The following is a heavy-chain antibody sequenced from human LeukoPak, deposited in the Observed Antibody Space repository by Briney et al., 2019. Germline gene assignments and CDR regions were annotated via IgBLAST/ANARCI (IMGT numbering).Heavy chain of an antibody. CDR3: AGRGYSYGHENDY. CDR1: GGSISSSSYY. D-gene: IGHD5-18*01. Sequence: SETLSLTCTVSGGSISSSSYYWGWIRQPPGKGLEWIGSIYYSGSTYYNPSLKSRVTISVNTSKNQFSLKLSSVTAADTAVYYCAGRGYSYGHENDYWGQGTLVTVSS. J-gene: IGHJ4*02. V-gene: IGHV4-39*01. CDR2: IYYSGST.